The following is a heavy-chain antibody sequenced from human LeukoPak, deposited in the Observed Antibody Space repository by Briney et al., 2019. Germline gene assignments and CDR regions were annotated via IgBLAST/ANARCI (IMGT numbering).Heavy chain of an antibody. D-gene: IGHD4-23*01. V-gene: IGHV3-48*03. CDR2: ISRSGSII. Sequence: GRSLRLSCAASGFTFSGFEMNWVRQAPAKGLEWGSYISRSGSIIYYADSVKGRFTISRDSAKNSLYLQMNSLRTEDTAVYYCARHDYHSNSDAFDVWGQGTMVTVSS. J-gene: IGHJ3*01. CDR1: GFTFSGFE. CDR3: ARHDYHSNSDAFDV.